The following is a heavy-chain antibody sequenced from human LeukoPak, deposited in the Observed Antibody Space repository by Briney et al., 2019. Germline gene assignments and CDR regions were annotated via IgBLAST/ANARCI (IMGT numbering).Heavy chain of an antibody. J-gene: IGHJ4*02. CDR3: ARGDYGGRIVPLDS. D-gene: IGHD4-23*01. Sequence: PSETLSLTCTVSGGSISIYHWSWLRQPPGXGLEWIGYIYYTGSTNYNPSTTYNPSLKSRVTISVDTSKNQFSLKLNSVTAAATAVYSCARGDYGGRIVPLDSWGQGTLVTVSS. CDR1: GGSISIYH. CDR2: IYYTGST. V-gene: IGHV4-59*01.